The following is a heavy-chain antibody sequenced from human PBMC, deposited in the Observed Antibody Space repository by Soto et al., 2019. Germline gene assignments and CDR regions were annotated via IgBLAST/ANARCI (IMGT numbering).Heavy chain of an antibody. J-gene: IGHJ4*02. CDR2: IWYDGSKQ. CDR1: GFIFRSYG. V-gene: IGHV3-33*01. Sequence: QVHLVESGGGVVQPGRSLRLSCAASGFIFRSYGMHWVRQAPGKGLEWVAAIWYDGSKQFYADSVKGRFTISRDNSKNTLYLQMNSLRAEDTAVYYCARDTWFGELPARDLDYWGQGTLVTVSS. CDR3: ARDTWFGELPARDLDY. D-gene: IGHD3-10*01.